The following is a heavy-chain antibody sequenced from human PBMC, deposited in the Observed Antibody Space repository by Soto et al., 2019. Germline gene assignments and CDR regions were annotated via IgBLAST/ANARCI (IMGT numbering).Heavy chain of an antibody. V-gene: IGHV1-46*01. D-gene: IGHD1-26*01. CDR2: INPSGGTI. CDR1: GYGFSSSY. J-gene: IGHJ4*02. Sequence: ASVKGACKGAGYGFSSSYRGWGRQAPGQGLEWMGIINPSGGTISYAQKFQGRVTMTRDTSTSTVYMELSSLRSEDTAFYYCARGSHGTYYYFDYWGQGTLVTVSS. CDR3: ARGSHGTYYYFDY.